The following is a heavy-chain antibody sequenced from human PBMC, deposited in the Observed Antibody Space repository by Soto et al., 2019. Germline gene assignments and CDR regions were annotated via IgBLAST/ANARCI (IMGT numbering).Heavy chain of an antibody. Sequence: SETLSLTCAVYGGSFSGYYWSWIRQPPGKGLEWIGEINHSGSTNYNPSLKSRVTISVDTSKNQFSLKLSSVTAADTAVYYCASWSGYYYFDYWGQGALVTVSS. CDR2: INHSGST. CDR3: ASWSGYYYFDY. J-gene: IGHJ4*02. V-gene: IGHV4-34*01. D-gene: IGHD3-3*01. CDR1: GGSFSGYY.